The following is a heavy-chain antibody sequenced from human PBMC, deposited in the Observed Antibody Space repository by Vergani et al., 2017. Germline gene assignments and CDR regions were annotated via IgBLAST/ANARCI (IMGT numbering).Heavy chain of an antibody. D-gene: IGHD6-13*01. J-gene: IGHJ4*02. CDR2: ISWNSGSI. Sequence: EVQLVESGGGLVQPGRSLRLSCAASGFTFVDYAMHWVRQAPGKGLEWVSGISWNSGSIGYADSVKGRFTISRDNAKNSLYLQMNSLRAEDTALYYCAKDIGEPEQQLFDYWGQGTLVTVSS. V-gene: IGHV3-9*01. CDR1: GFTFVDYA. CDR3: AKDIGEPEQQLFDY.